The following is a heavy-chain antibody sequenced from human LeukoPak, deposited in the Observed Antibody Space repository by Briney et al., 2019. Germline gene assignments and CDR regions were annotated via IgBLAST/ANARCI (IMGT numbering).Heavy chain of an antibody. CDR3: ARGPRGGSGYY. Sequence: SSETLSLTCAVYGGSFSGYYWSWIRQPPGKGLEWIGEINHSGSTNYNPSLKSRVTISVDTSKNQFSLKLSSVTAADTAVYYCARGPRGGSGYYWGQGTLVTVSS. V-gene: IGHV4-34*01. D-gene: IGHD3-10*01. J-gene: IGHJ4*02. CDR1: GGSFSGYY. CDR2: INHSGST.